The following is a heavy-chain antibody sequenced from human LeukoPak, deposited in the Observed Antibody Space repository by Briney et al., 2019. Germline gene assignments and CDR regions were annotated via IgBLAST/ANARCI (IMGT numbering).Heavy chain of an antibody. D-gene: IGHD5-24*01. CDR2: IKQDGSEK. V-gene: IGHV3-7*01. J-gene: IGHJ4*02. CDR1: GFTFSSYW. Sequence: GGSLRLSCAASGFTFSSYWMSWVRQAPGKGPEWVANIKQDGSEKYYVDSVKGRYTISRDNAKNSLYLQMNSLRAEDTAVYYCARAAVEMATIDFDYWGQGTLVTVSS. CDR3: ARAAVEMATIDFDY.